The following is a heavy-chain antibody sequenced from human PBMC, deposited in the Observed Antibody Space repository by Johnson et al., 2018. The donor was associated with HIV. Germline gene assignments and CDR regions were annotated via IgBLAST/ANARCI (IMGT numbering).Heavy chain of an antibody. V-gene: IGHV3-74*02. CDR2: IRNDGSVT. Sequence: VESGGGLVQPGGSLRLSCAASGFDFSSSWMHWVRQAPGKGLVWVSRIRNDGSVTTYADSVKGRFFISSDNSKNALYLQMNSLRAEDTAVYYCTRGLDYYDSTGFRSASFDIWGQGTMVIVSP. CDR1: GFDFSSSW. D-gene: IGHD3-22*01. CDR3: TRGLDYYDSTGFRSASFDI. J-gene: IGHJ3*02.